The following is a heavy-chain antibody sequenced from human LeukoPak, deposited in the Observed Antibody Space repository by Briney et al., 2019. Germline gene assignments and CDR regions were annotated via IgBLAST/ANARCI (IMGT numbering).Heavy chain of an antibody. CDR2: ITTGGPNT. D-gene: IGHD7-27*01. Sequence: GVLRLSCTASGFTFSSYTMSWVRQAPGKGLKWVSTITTGGPNTYYADSVKGLFTVSRDDSKNTLYLQMNSLRAEDTAVYYCAKDGGLWVSAHWGDSWGRGTLVTVSS. CDR1: GFTFSSYT. V-gene: IGHV3-23*01. J-gene: IGHJ4*02. CDR3: AKDGGLWVSAHWGDS.